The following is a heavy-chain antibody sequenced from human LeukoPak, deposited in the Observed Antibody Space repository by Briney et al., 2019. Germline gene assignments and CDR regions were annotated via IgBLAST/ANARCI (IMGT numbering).Heavy chain of an antibody. Sequence: GGSLRLSCAASGFTFSNAWMSWVRQAPGKGLEWVGRIKRKTDGGTTDYAAPVKGRFTISRDDSKNTLYLQMNRLKTEDTAVYYCTTDSWSNTRLWYYYSMDVWGQGTTVTVSS. D-gene: IGHD3-10*01. V-gene: IGHV3-15*01. CDR2: IKRKTDGGTT. J-gene: IGHJ6*02. CDR1: GFTFSNAW. CDR3: TTDSWSNTRLWYYYSMDV.